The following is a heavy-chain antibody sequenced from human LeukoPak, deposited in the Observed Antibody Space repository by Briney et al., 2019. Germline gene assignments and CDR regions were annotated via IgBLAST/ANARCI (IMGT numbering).Heavy chain of an antibody. CDR3: ARGPEYYDRSGSDY. J-gene: IGHJ4*02. D-gene: IGHD3-22*01. Sequence: ASVTVSCTASGYTFTSYDMNWVRQATGQGLEWMGWMNPDSGNTDYAQKFQGRVTMTRNTSISTAYMELSGLRSEDTAVYYCARGPEYYDRSGSDYWGQGTLVTVSS. CDR2: MNPDSGNT. CDR1: GYTFTSYD. V-gene: IGHV1-8*01.